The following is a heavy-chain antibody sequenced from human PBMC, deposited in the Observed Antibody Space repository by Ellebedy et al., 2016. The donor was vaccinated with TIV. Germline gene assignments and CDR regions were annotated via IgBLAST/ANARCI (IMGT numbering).Heavy chain of an antibody. J-gene: IGHJ4*02. CDR2: IYSDGNT. Sequence: GESLKISCVASGFNVSSNYMSWLRQAPGEGLEWVSVIYSDGNTYYADSVKGRFTISRDNSKNTLYLQMDSLRADDTAVDYCARDRGYEGLWGQGTLVVVSS. V-gene: IGHV3-66*01. CDR3: ARDRGYEGL. D-gene: IGHD5-12*01. CDR1: GFNVSSNY.